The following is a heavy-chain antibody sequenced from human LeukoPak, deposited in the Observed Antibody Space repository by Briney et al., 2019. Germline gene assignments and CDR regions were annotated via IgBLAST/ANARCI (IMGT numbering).Heavy chain of an antibody. Sequence: PSETLSLTCTVSGGSISSGGYYWSWIRQHPGKGLEWIGYIYYSGSTYYSPSLKSRVTISVDTSKNQFSLKLSSVTAANTAVYYCARDRHYYDSSGYYTNWFDPWGQGTLVTVSS. D-gene: IGHD3-22*01. V-gene: IGHV4-31*03. CDR2: IYYSGST. J-gene: IGHJ5*02. CDR1: GGSISSGGYY. CDR3: ARDRHYYDSSGYYTNWFDP.